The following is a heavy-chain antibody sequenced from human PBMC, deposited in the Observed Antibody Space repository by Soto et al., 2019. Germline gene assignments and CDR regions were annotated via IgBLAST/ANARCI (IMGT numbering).Heavy chain of an antibody. V-gene: IGHV3-74*01. Sequence: PGGSLRLSCAASGFTFSSYWMHWVRQAPGKGLVWVSRINSDGSSTSYADSVKGRFTISRDNAKNTLYLQMNSLRAEDTAVYYCARGGRFSWDAFDIWGQGTMVTVSS. CDR3: ARGGRFSWDAFDI. CDR1: GFTFSSYW. CDR2: INSDGSST. D-gene: IGHD2-15*01. J-gene: IGHJ3*02.